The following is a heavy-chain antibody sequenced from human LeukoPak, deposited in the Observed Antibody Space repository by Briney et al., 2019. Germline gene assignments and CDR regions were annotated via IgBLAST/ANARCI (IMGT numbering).Heavy chain of an antibody. Sequence: SETLSLTCAVYGGSFSGYYWSWIRQPPGKGLEWIGEINHSGSTNYNLSLKSRVTISVDTSEKQFSLKVSSVTAADTAVYYCARGYPAAGFNYWGQGTLVTVSS. CDR2: INHSGST. J-gene: IGHJ4*02. D-gene: IGHD6-13*01. V-gene: IGHV4-34*01. CDR1: GGSFSGYY. CDR3: ARGYPAAGFNY.